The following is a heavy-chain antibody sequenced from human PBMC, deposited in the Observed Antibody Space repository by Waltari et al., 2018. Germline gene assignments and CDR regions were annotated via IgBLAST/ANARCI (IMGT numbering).Heavy chain of an antibody. CDR1: A. Sequence: AMSWVRQAPGKGLEWVSAISGSGGSTYYADSVKGRFTISRDNSKNTLYLQMNSLRAEDTAVYYCAKEIAAALGWGQGTLVTVSS. CDR2: ISGSGGST. V-gene: IGHV3-23*01. J-gene: IGHJ4*02. D-gene: IGHD6-13*01. CDR3: AKEIAAALG.